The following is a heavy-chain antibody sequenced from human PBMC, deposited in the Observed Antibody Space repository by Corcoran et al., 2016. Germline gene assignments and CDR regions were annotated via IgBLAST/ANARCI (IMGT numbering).Heavy chain of an antibody. CDR2: IYHSGST. J-gene: IGHJ4*02. Sequence: QVQLQESGPGLVKPSETLSLTCTVSGYSISSGYYWGWIRQPPGKGLEWIGSIYHSGSTYYNPSLKSRVTISVETSKNQFSLKLSSVTAADTAVYYCARGEIAAAGSYFDYWGQGTLVTVSS. D-gene: IGHD6-13*01. CDR3: ARGEIAAAGSYFDY. V-gene: IGHV4-38-2*02. CDR1: GYSISSGYY.